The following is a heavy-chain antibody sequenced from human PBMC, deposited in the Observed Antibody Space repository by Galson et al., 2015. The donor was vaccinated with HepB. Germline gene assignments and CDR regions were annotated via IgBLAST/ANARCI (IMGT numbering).Heavy chain of an antibody. CDR1: AFTFSSYW. J-gene: IGHJ6*02. CDR3: ARYDV. V-gene: IGHV3-7*01. CDR2: INEDGSEK. Sequence: SLRLSCAASAFTFSSYWMSWVRQAPGKGLEWLANINEDGSEKYYVDSVKGRFTISRDNAKKSLYLQMNSQRAEDTAVYYCARYDVWGQGTTVTVSS.